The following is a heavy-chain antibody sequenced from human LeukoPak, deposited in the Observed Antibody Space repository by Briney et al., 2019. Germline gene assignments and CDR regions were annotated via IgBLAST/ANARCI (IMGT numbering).Heavy chain of an antibody. D-gene: IGHD7-27*01. CDR2: IIPIFGTA. J-gene: IGHJ4*02. Sequence: ASVKVSCKASGGTFSGYAISWVRQAPGQGLEWMGGIIPIFGTANYAQKFQGRVTITADESTSTAYMELSSLRSEDTAVYYCAREAGDSPVYFDYWGQGTLVTVSS. V-gene: IGHV1-69*13. CDR1: GGTFSGYA. CDR3: AREAGDSPVYFDY.